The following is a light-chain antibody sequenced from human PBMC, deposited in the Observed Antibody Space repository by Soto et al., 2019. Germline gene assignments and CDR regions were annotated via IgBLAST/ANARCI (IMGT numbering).Light chain of an antibody. CDR1: QNIGNK. CDR2: GAS. CDR3: QEYNYWHPIT. Sequence: IVMTQSPGTLSVSAGERATLXXRTSQNIGNKVGWYQQKPGQAPRLXXYGASTRATGIPVRFSGSGSGTEFTLTITSLQSEDSAVYYCQEYNYWHPITFGGGTKVDIK. J-gene: IGKJ4*01. V-gene: IGKV3-15*01.